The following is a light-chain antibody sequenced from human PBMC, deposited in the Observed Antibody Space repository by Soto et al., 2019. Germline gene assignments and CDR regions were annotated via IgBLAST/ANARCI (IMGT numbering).Light chain of an antibody. CDR2: EVS. J-gene: IGLJ1*01. V-gene: IGLV2-14*01. CDR3: SSYTTSNTPLYV. CDR1: SSGTAGYNY. Sequence: QSALTQPASVSGSPGQSITISCTGTSSGTAGYNYVSWYQQHPGKAPKLMIYEVSNRPSGVSNRFSGSQSGNTASLTISGLQVEDEANYYCSSYTTSNTPLYVFGTGTKVTVL.